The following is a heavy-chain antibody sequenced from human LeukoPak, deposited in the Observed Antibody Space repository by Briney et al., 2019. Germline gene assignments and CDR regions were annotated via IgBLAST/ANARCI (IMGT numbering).Heavy chain of an antibody. D-gene: IGHD3-10*01. Sequence: ASVKVSCKVSGYTLTDLSMHCVRQAPGKGPEWMGGFGPEDGETIYAQKFQGRVTMTEDTSPDTAYMERSSLRCEDPAVYYCATERIWFGEVGAFDIWGQGTMVTVSS. CDR1: GYTLTDLS. CDR3: ATERIWFGEVGAFDI. J-gene: IGHJ3*02. CDR2: FGPEDGET. V-gene: IGHV1-24*01.